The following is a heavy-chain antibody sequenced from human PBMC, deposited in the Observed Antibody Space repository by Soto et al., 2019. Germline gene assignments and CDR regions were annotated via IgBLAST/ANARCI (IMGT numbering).Heavy chain of an antibody. CDR2: ISSSSSYI. V-gene: IGHV3-21*01. CDR1: GFTFSSYS. Sequence: GESLKISCAASGFTFSSYSMNWVRQAPGKGLEWVSSISSSSSYIYYADSVKGRFTISRDNAKNSLYLQMNSLRAEDTAVYYCARTGENAFDIWGQGTMVTVSS. CDR3: ARTGENAFDI. D-gene: IGHD7-27*01. J-gene: IGHJ3*02.